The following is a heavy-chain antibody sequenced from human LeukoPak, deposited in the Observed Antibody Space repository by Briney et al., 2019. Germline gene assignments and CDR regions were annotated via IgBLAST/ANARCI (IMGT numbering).Heavy chain of an antibody. V-gene: IGHV3-23*01. CDR1: GFTFSNYA. CDR3: AKDMVRGVISSDY. Sequence: GGSLRLSCAASGFTFSNYAMSWVRQAPGKGLEWVSAISGSGGSTYYADSVKGRFTISRDNSKNTLYLQMNSLRAEDTAVYYCAKDMVRGVISSDYWGQGTLVTVYS. D-gene: IGHD3-10*01. CDR2: ISGSGGST. J-gene: IGHJ4*02.